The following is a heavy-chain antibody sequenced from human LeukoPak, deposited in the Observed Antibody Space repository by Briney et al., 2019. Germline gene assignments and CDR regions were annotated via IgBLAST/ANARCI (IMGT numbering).Heavy chain of an antibody. CDR3: ARERLAAAGPTHY. J-gene: IGHJ4*02. D-gene: IGHD6-13*01. CDR2: IIPIFGTA. CDR1: GGTFSSYA. Sequence: SVKVSCKASGGTFSSYAISWVRQAPGQGLEWMGRIIPIFGTANYAQKFQGRVTITTDESTSTACMELSSLRSEDTAVYYCARERLAAAGPTHYWGQGTLVTVSS. V-gene: IGHV1-69*05.